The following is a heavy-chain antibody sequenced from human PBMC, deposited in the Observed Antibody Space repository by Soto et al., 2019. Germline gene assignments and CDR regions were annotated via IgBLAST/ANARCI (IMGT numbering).Heavy chain of an antibody. V-gene: IGHV3-74*01. CDR2: INSDGSGT. CDR3: ARGNWNYYYGFDV. Sequence: GGSLRLSCAAYGFTFSRSWMHWVRQVPGQGLVWVSRINSDGSGTSYADSVKGRFTISRDNAKNTLNLKMNRLRAEDTAVYFCARGNWNYYYGFDVWGQGTTVTVSS. CDR1: GFTFSRSW. D-gene: IGHD1-20*01. J-gene: IGHJ6*02.